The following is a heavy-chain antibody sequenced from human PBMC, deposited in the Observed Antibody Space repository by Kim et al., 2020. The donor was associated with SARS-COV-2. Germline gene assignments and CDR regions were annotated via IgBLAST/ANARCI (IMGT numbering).Heavy chain of an antibody. CDR3: ARDPHVWFGEGWFDP. Sequence: ASVKVSCKASGYTFTSYAMHWVRQAPGQRLEWMGWINAGNGNTKYSQKFQGRVTITRDTSASTAYMELSSLRSEDTAVYYCARDPHVWFGEGWFDPWGQGTLVTVSS. CDR2: INAGNGNT. V-gene: IGHV1-3*01. CDR1: GYTFTSYA. D-gene: IGHD3-10*01. J-gene: IGHJ5*02.